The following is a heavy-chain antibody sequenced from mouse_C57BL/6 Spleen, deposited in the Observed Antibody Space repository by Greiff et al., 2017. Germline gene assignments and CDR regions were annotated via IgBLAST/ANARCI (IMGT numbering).Heavy chain of an antibody. CDR2: IWTGGGT. J-gene: IGHJ4*01. V-gene: IGHV2-9-1*01. D-gene: IGHD1-1*01. CDR1: GFSLTSYA. CDR3: ARDYYGGDYAMDY. Sequence: VMLVESGPGLVAPSQSLSITCTVSGFSLTSYAISWVRQPPGKGLEWLGVIWTGGGTNYNSALKSRLSISKDNSKSQVFLKMNSLQTDDTARYYCARDYYGGDYAMDYWGQGTSVTVSS.